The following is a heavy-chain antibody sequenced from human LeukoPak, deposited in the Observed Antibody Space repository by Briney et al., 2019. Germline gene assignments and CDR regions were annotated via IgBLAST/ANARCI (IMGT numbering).Heavy chain of an antibody. J-gene: IGHJ4*02. CDR3: ARGRYCSSTSCYTFGY. D-gene: IGHD2-2*02. CDR1: GGSFSGYY. CDR2: INHSGST. V-gene: IGHV4-34*01. Sequence: SETLSLTCAVYGGSFSGYYWSWIRQPPGKGLEWIGEINHSGSTNYNPSLKSRVTISVDTSKNQFPLKLSSVTAADTAVYYCARGRYCSSTSCYTFGYWGQGTLVTVSS.